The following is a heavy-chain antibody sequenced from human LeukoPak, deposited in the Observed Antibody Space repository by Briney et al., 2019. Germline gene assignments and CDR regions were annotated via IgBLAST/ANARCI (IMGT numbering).Heavy chain of an antibody. CDR1: GFTLSNYA. CDR3: ARGRADWNFDL. D-gene: IGHD6-25*01. V-gene: IGHV3-23*01. Sequence: PGGSLRLSCAASGFTLSNYAMSGVRQAPPKGLDWVSAITYSGFNIKYADSVKGRFTISRDNSKNTLYLQMNSLRAEDAAVYYCARGRADWNFDLWGRGTLVTVSS. CDR2: ITYSGFNI. J-gene: IGHJ2*01.